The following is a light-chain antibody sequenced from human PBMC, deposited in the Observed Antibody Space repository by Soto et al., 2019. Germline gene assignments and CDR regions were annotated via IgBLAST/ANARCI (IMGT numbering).Light chain of an antibody. CDR1: QSISSW. CDR2: AAS. J-gene: IGKJ1*01. Sequence: DIQMTQSPSTLSASVGDRVTITCRASQSISSWLNWYQQKPGKAPKLLIYAASSFQRWVPSRFSGSGSGTDFTLTISSLQPEDFATYYCQQSYSTPRTFGQGTKVDIK. CDR3: QQSYSTPRT. V-gene: IGKV1-39*01.